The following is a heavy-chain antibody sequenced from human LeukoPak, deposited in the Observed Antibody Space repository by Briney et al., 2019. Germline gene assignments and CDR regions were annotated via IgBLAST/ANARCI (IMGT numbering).Heavy chain of an antibody. Sequence: SETLSLTCAVYGGSFSGYYWSWIRQPPGRGLEWIGEINHSGSTNYNPSLKSRVTISVDTSKNQFSLKLSSVTAADTAVYYCARGYYDSSGYYYPGHFDYWGQGTLVTVSS. D-gene: IGHD3-22*01. CDR2: INHSGST. J-gene: IGHJ4*02. CDR1: GGSFSGYY. CDR3: ARGYYDSSGYYYPGHFDY. V-gene: IGHV4-34*01.